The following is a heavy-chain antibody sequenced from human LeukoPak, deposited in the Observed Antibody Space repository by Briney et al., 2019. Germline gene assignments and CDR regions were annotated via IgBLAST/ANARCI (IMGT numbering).Heavy chain of an antibody. D-gene: IGHD6-13*01. J-gene: IGHJ3*02. CDR1: GFTFSSYA. CDR2: ISGSGGST. V-gene: IGHV3-23*01. CDR3: AYSSSWFRGHAFDI. Sequence: GGSLRLSCAASGFTFSSYAMSWVRQAPGEGLEWVSAISGSGGSTYYADSVKGRFTISRDNSKNTLYLQMNSLRAEDTAVYYCAYSSSWFRGHAFDIWGQGTMVTVSS.